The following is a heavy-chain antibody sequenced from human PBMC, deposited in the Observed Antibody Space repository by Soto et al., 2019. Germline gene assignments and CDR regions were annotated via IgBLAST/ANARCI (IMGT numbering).Heavy chain of an antibody. Sequence: ASVKVSCKSSGYTFTSHAMHCVRQAPGQRLEWMGWINAGNGNTKYSQKFQGRVTITRDTSASTAYMELSSLRSEDTAVYYCARDRRLLWFGELFNAFDIWGQGTMVTVSS. V-gene: IGHV1-3*01. CDR2: INAGNGNT. CDR3: ARDRRLLWFGELFNAFDI. D-gene: IGHD3-10*01. J-gene: IGHJ3*02. CDR1: GYTFTSHA.